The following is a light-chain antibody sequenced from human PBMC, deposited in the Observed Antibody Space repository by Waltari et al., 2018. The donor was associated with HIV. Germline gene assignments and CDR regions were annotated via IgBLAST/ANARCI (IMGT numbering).Light chain of an antibody. CDR2: GKN. CDR1: SLRSYY. V-gene: IGLV3-19*01. J-gene: IGLJ3*02. Sequence: SSELTQDPAVSVALGQTVRITCQGDSLRSYYASWYQQKPGQAPVLVIYGKNNRPSGIPDRFSGSSSGNTASLTITGAQAEDEADYYCNSRDSSGNHWVFGGGTKLIVL. CDR3: NSRDSSGNHWV.